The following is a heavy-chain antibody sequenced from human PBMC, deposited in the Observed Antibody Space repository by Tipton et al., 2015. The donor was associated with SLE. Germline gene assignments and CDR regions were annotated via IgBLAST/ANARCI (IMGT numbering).Heavy chain of an antibody. Sequence: TLSLTCTVSGDSISSDHWSWIRQPPGKGLEWIGYMYYSGSTKYNPSLKSRVTISVDKSKNHFSLNLSSVTAADTAVYYCAREGPARNNRFDPWGQGTLVTVSS. CDR2: MYYSGST. CDR3: AREGPARNNRFDP. J-gene: IGHJ5*02. V-gene: IGHV4-59*12. CDR1: GDSISSDH. D-gene: IGHD2-2*01.